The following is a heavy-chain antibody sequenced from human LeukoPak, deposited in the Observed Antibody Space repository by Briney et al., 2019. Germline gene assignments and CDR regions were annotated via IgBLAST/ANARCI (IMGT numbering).Heavy chain of an antibody. CDR1: GFTFSSYA. CDR2: IKSKNVGGTT. CDR3: TSHAAFDP. Sequence: GGSLRLSCAASGFTFSSYAMIWVRQAPGKGLEWVGRIKSKNVGGTTDYAAPVKGRFTISRDDSKNTVYLQMNSLKIEDTAVYYCTSHAAFDPWGQGTLVTVSS. V-gene: IGHV3-15*01. J-gene: IGHJ5*02.